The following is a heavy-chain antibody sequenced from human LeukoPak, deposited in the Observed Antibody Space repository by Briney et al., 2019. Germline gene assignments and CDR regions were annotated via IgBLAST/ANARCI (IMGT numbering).Heavy chain of an antibody. D-gene: IGHD5-12*01. J-gene: IGHJ4*02. Sequence: SETLSLTCTVSGGSISSGSYYWSWIRQPAGKGLEWIGRIYTSGSTNYNPSLKSRVTISVDTSKNQFSLKLSSVTAADTAVYYCARDVNSGCLYYFDYWGQGTLVTVSS. CDR3: ARDVNSGCLYYFDY. V-gene: IGHV4-61*02. CDR1: GGSISSGSYY. CDR2: IYTSGST.